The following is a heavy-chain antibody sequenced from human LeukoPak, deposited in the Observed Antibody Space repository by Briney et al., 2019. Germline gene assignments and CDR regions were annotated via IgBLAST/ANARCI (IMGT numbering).Heavy chain of an antibody. CDR3: AKVLTAAGTDY. J-gene: IGHJ4*02. V-gene: IGHV3-23*01. CDR2: ISGSGAGT. Sequence: PGGSLRLSCAASGFTFSSYAFSWVRRAPGKGLEWVSSISGSGAGTDYADSVKGRFTISRDNSKNTMFLQMNSLRAEDTAVYYCAKVLTAAGTDYWGQGTLVTVSS. D-gene: IGHD6-13*01. CDR1: GFTFSSYA.